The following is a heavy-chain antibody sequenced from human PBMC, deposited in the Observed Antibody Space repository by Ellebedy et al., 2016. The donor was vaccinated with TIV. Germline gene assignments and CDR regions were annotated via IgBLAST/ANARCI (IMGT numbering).Heavy chain of an antibody. J-gene: IGHJ4*02. D-gene: IGHD4-23*01. CDR3: ARESTSLGGKRYFDY. V-gene: IGHV1-69*10. CDR1: GGTFSSYA. CDR2: IIPILGIA. Sequence: SVKVSCKASGGTFSSYAISWVRQAPGQGLEWMGGIIPILGIANYAQKFQGRVTITADKSTSTAYMELSSLRSEDTAVYYCARESTSLGGKRYFDYWGQGTLVTVSS.